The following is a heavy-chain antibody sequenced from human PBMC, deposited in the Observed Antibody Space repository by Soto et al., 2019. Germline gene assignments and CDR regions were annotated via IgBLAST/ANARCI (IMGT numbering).Heavy chain of an antibody. D-gene: IGHD5-18*01. V-gene: IGHV1-69*12. CDR3: ASMDTDMVPGLFPHRRWFDP. J-gene: IGHJ5*02. CDR1: GGTFSSYA. CDR2: IIPIFGTA. Sequence: QVQLVQSGAEVKKPGSSVKVSCKASGGTFSSYAISWVRQAPGQGLEWMGGIIPIFGTANYAQKFQGRVTITADESXXTXYXXLSSLRSGDTAVYYCASMDTDMVPGLFPHRRWFDPWGQGTLVTVSS.